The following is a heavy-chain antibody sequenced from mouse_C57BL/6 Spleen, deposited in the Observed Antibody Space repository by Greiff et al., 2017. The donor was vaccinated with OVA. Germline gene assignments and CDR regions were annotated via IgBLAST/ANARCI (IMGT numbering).Heavy chain of an antibody. J-gene: IGHJ3*01. CDR2: IYPRDGST. CDR1: GYTFTSYD. CDR3: ARGGQLRPFAY. D-gene: IGHD3-2*02. V-gene: IGHV1-85*01. Sequence: VMLVESGPELVKPGASVKLSCKASGYTFTSYDINWVKQRPGQGLEWIGWIYPRDGSTKYNEKFKGKATLTVDTSSSTAYMELHSLTSEDSAVYFCARGGQLRPFAYWGQGTLVTVSA.